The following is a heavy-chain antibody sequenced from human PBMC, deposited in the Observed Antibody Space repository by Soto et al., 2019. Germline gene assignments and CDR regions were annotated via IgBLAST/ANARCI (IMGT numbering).Heavy chain of an antibody. V-gene: IGHV3-30*18. Sequence: QVQLVESGGGVVQPGRSLRLSCEASGFIFSNYGMHWVRQAPGKGLEWVALISYDGSKQYYIDAVKGRFTVSRDNSKNTRYLQTNSLRADDTAVYYCAKEWADTLTGEWGQGTLVTVSS. D-gene: IGHD3-9*01. CDR1: GFIFSNYG. CDR2: ISYDGSKQ. CDR3: AKEWADTLTGE. J-gene: IGHJ4*02.